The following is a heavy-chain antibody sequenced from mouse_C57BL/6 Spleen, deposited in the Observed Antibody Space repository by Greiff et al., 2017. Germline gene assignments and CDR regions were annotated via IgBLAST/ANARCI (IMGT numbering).Heavy chain of an antibody. CDR2: IYPRDGRT. CDR3: AREGTFTGDYYFDY. Sequence: QVQLQQSGPELVKPGASVKLSCTASGYTFTSYDINWGKQRPGQGLEWIGWIYPRDGRTKYNEKFKGKATLTVDTSSSTAYMELHSLTSEDSAVYFCAREGTFTGDYYFDYWGQGTTLTVSS. D-gene: IGHD1-1*01. CDR1: GYTFTSYD. V-gene: IGHV1-85*01. J-gene: IGHJ2*01.